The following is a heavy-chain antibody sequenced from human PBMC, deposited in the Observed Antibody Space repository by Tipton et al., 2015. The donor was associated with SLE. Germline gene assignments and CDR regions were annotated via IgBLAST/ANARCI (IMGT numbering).Heavy chain of an antibody. Sequence: SLRLSCAASGFTFSSYAMHWVRQAPGKGLEWVAVISYDGSNKYYADSVKGRFTISRDNAKNSLYLQMNSLRAENTAVYYCARVGIAVADFDYWGQGTLVTVSS. CDR1: GFTFSSYA. V-gene: IGHV3-30-3*01. CDR2: ISYDGSNK. J-gene: IGHJ4*02. CDR3: ARVGIAVADFDY. D-gene: IGHD6-19*01.